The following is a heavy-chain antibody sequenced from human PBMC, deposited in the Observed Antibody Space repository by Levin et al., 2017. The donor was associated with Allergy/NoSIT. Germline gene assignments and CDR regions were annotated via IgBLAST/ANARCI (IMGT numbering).Heavy chain of an antibody. J-gene: IGHJ4*02. CDR1: GGSFSGYY. CDR2: INHSGST. CDR3: AGGRLRYFDWLLDYFDY. Sequence: SETLSLTCAVYGGSFSGYYWSWIRQPPGKGLEWIGEINHSGSTNYNPSLKSRVTISVDTSKNQFSLKLSSVTAADTAVYYCAGGRLRYFDWLLDYFDYWGQGTLVTVSS. V-gene: IGHV4-34*01. D-gene: IGHD3-9*01.